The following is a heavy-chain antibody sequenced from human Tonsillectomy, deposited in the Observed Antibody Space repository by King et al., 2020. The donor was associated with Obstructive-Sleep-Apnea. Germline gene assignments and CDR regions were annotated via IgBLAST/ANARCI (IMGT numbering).Heavy chain of an antibody. CDR2: INTNTGNP. Sequence: QLVQSGSELKTPGASVKVSCKASGYSFTSYAMNWVLQAPGQGLEWMGRINTNTGNPTYAQGFTGRFVFSLDTSGSTAYLQISSLKAEDTAVYYCARMVYSSSWYRFFDSWGQGTLVTVSS. D-gene: IGHD6-13*01. CDR1: GYSFTSYA. V-gene: IGHV7-4-1*02. CDR3: ARMVYSSSWYRFFDS. J-gene: IGHJ4*02.